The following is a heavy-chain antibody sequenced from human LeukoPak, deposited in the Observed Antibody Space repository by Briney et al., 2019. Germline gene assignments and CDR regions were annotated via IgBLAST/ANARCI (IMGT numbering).Heavy chain of an antibody. J-gene: IGHJ4*02. Sequence: GGSLRLSCAASGFTFSSYSMNWVRQPPGKGLDWVSSISSSSSYIYYADSVKGRFTISRDNAKNSLYLQMNSLRAEDTAVYYCARDKLGYYFDYWGQGTLVTVSS. D-gene: IGHD7-27*01. CDR3: ARDKLGYYFDY. CDR1: GFTFSSYS. V-gene: IGHV3-21*01. CDR2: ISSSSSYI.